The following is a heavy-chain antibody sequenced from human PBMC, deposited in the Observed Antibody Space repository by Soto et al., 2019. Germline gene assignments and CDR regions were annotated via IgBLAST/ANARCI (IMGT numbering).Heavy chain of an antibody. CDR2: FYTRGNT. CDR1: GGSIRSYY. D-gene: IGHD2-15*01. J-gene: IGHJ5*02. CDR3: ARAGMVGSVLGSLFDP. Sequence: QVQLQESGPGLVKPSETLSLTCTVSGGSIRSYYWSWIRQPAGKGLEWIGRFYTRGNTNYNPSLKSRVTMSVDTSKKQFYLKLSCVTAADTAVYYCARAGMVGSVLGSLFDPWGQGTLVTVSS. V-gene: IGHV4-4*07.